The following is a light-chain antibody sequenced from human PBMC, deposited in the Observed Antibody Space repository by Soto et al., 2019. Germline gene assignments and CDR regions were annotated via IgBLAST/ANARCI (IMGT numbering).Light chain of an antibody. CDR1: SSDVGGYNY. CDR3: SSYTSSRTGV. V-gene: IGLV2-14*01. Sequence: QSALTQPASVSGSPGQSITISCTGTSSDVGGYNYVSWYQQHPGKAPKLMIYEVSNRPSGVSNRFSGSKSGNTASLTISGLQAEDEDDYYCSSYTSSRTGVFGTGTKLTVL. J-gene: IGLJ1*01. CDR2: EVS.